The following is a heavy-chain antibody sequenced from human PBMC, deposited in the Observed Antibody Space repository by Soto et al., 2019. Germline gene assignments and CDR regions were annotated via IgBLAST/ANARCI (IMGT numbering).Heavy chain of an antibody. CDR1: GGSISSGGYY. J-gene: IGHJ4*02. CDR3: AIGLYYYDSSGYYMQVFFDY. D-gene: IGHD3-22*01. CDR2: IYYSGST. Sequence: SETLSLTCTVSGGSISSGGYYWSWIRQHPGKSLEWIGYIYYSGSTYYNPSLKSRVTISVDTSKNQFSLKLSSVTAADTAVYYCAIGLYYYDSSGYYMQVFFDYWRQGTLVTVSS. V-gene: IGHV4-31*03.